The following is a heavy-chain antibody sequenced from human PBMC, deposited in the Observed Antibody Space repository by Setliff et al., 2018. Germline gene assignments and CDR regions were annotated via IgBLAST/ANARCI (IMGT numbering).Heavy chain of an antibody. J-gene: IGHJ4*02. CDR2: INAGNGNT. D-gene: IGHD3-10*01. V-gene: IGHV1-3*01. Sequence: ASVKVSCKASGGTFSSYAISWVRQAPGQRLEWMGWINAGNGNTKYSQKFQGRVTITRDTSASTAYMELSSLRSEDTAVYYCVMGSGALGPNWGQGTLVTVSS. CDR1: GGTFSSYA. CDR3: VMGSGALGPN.